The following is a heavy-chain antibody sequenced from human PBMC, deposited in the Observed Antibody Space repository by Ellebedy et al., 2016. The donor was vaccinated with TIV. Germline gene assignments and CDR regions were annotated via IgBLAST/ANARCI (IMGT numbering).Heavy chain of an antibody. D-gene: IGHD6-19*01. CDR1: GFTFSTYW. Sequence: GGSLRLXXAASGFTFSTYWMHWVRQAPGKGLEWVANIKQDGSEQYYVDSVKGRFTISRDNAKNSLFLQMNSLRAEDTAVYYCARDKLQNAVAGSNFDYWGQGALVTVSS. J-gene: IGHJ4*02. CDR3: ARDKLQNAVAGSNFDY. V-gene: IGHV3-7*01. CDR2: IKQDGSEQ.